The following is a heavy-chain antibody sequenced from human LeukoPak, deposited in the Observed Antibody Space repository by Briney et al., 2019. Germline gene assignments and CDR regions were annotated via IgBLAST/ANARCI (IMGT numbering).Heavy chain of an antibody. J-gene: IGHJ6*03. Sequence: TGGSLRLSCAASGFTFSSYWMHWVRQAPGKGLVWVSRINSDGSSTSYADSVKGRFTISRDNAKNTLYLQINSLRAEDTAVYYCAKFGSAAYYDFWSGYSRGFYMDVWGKGTTVTVSS. CDR3: AKFGSAAYYDFWSGYSRGFYMDV. CDR1: GFTFSSYW. V-gene: IGHV3-74*01. D-gene: IGHD3-3*01. CDR2: INSDGSST.